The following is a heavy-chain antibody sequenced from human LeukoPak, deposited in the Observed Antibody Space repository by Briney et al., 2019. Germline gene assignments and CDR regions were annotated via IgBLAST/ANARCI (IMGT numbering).Heavy chain of an antibody. J-gene: IGHJ5*02. V-gene: IGHV4-39*07. CDR1: GGSISSSSYY. CDR2: IYYSGST. Sequence: PSETLSLTCTVSGGSISSSSYYWGWIRQPPGKGLEWIGSIYYSGSTYYNPSLKSRVTISVDTSKNQFSLKLSSVTAADTAVYYCARGIRAYYYDSSGYDPPNWFDPWGQGTLVTVSS. CDR3: ARGIRAYYYDSSGYDPPNWFDP. D-gene: IGHD3-22*01.